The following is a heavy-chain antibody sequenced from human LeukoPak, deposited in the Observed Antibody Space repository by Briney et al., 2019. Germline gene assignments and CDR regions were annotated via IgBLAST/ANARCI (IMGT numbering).Heavy chain of an antibody. CDR2: IYFTGIT. Sequence: PSETLSLTCTVSGDSISSSYWSWIRQPPGKGLEWIGYIYFTGITNYNPSLRSRVTMSLDTSKNQFSLKLNSVTAADTAVYYCARSSGAFDYWGQGAQVTVSS. V-gene: IGHV4-59*01. J-gene: IGHJ4*02. CDR1: GDSISSSY. CDR3: ARSSGAFDY.